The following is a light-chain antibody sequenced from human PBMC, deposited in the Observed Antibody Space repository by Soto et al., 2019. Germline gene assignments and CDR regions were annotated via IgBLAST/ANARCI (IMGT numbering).Light chain of an antibody. CDR2: DIS. CDR3: QHRSSWTIT. Sequence: EIVLTQSPGALSLSPGEIATLSCRASQSVSGYLAWYQQKPGQAPRLIIYDISKRATGIPARFSGSGSATDFTLTISSLEPEDFAVYYCQHRSSWTITFGQGTRLEIK. CDR1: QSVSGY. V-gene: IGKV3-11*01. J-gene: IGKJ5*01.